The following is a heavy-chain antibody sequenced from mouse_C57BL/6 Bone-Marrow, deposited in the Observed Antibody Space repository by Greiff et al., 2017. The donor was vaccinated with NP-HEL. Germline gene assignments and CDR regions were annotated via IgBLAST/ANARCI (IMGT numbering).Heavy chain of an antibody. CDR2: ISYDGSN. CDR1: GYSITSGYY. J-gene: IGHJ3*01. CDR3: ARDSGTRGAWFAY. V-gene: IGHV3-6*01. Sequence: ESGPGLVKPSQSLSLTCSVTGYSITSGYYWNWIRQFPGNKLEWMGYISYDGSNNYNPSLKNRISITRYTSKNQFFLKLNSVTTEDTATYYCARDSGTRGAWFAYWGQGTLVTVSA. D-gene: IGHD3-1*01.